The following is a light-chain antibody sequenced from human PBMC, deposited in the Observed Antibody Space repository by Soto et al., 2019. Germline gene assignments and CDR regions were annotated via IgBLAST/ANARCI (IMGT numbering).Light chain of an antibody. CDR2: AAS. J-gene: IGKJ4*01. CDR1: QSISSY. CDR3: QQSYSTPLT. V-gene: IGKV1-39*01. Sequence: DIQMTQSPSSLSASVGDRVTITCRASQSISSYLNWYQQKPGKAPKLLIYAASSLQSGVPSRFSGXGXXTXFTLTISSLQPEDFATYYCQQSYSTPLTFGGGTKVEIK.